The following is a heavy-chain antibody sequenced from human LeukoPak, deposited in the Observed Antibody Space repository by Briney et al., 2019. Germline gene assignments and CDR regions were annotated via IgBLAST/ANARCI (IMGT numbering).Heavy chain of an antibody. CDR1: VGSISSSSYY. CDR3: ARWIPPLGYCSSTSCPDNWFDP. Sequence: SETLSLTCTVSVGSISSSSYYWGWIRQPPGKGLEWIGSIYYSGSTYYNPSLKSRVTISVDTSKNQFSLKLSSVTAADTAVYYCARWIPPLGYCSSTSCPDNWFDPWGQGTPVTVSS. V-gene: IGHV4-39*01. CDR2: IYYSGST. J-gene: IGHJ5*02. D-gene: IGHD2-2*01.